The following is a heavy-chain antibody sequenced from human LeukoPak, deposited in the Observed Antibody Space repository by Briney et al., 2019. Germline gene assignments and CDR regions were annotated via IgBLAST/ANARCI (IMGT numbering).Heavy chain of an antibody. CDR3: ARESLRSLRYYDSSGYVPFDP. D-gene: IGHD3-22*01. V-gene: IGHV1-2*02. CDR2: INPDTGGS. Sequence: ASVKVSCKTSGYTFTDFYLHWVRQAPGQGLEWMGWINPDTGGSFSAQKFQGRVTMTRDTSISTAYMELSRLRSDDTAVYYCARESLRSLRYYDSSGYVPFDPWGQGTLVTVSS. J-gene: IGHJ5*02. CDR1: GYTFTDFY.